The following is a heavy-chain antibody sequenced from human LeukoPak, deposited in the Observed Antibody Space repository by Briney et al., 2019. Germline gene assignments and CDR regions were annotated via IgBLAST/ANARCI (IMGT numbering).Heavy chain of an antibody. J-gene: IGHJ5*02. CDR1: GGSISSANW. CDR3: ARDQEGSGNWFDT. V-gene: IGHV4-4*02. Sequence: PSGTLSLTSAVSGGSISSANWWSWVRPPPGKGLEWIGEIFHSGSTNYNPSLMSRVTVSVDKSKNQFSLRLSSVTAADTAVYYCARDQEGSGNWFDTWGQGTLVTVSS. D-gene: IGHD2-15*01. CDR2: IFHSGST.